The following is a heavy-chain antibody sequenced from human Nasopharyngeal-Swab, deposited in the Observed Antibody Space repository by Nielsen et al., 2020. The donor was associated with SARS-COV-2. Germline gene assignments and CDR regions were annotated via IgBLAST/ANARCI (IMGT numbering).Heavy chain of an antibody. J-gene: IGHJ3*02. CDR1: EFAFSSYW. Sequence: GESLKISCAASEFAFSSYWMHWVRQAPEKGLVWVSRINSDGTRTNYAASVKGRFTISRDNAKNTLYLQMNSLRAEDTAVYYCARVDVHDAFDIWGQGTMVTVSS. D-gene: IGHD3-16*01. CDR2: INSDGTRT. CDR3: ARVDVHDAFDI. V-gene: IGHV3-74*01.